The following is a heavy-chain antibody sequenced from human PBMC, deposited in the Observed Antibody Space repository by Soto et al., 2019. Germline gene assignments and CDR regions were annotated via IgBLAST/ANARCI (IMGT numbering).Heavy chain of an antibody. D-gene: IGHD3-22*01. CDR2: IWYDGSRK. V-gene: IGHV3-33*06. J-gene: IGHJ4*02. Sequence: QVQLVESGGGVVQPGRSLRVSCAASGFIFSDYGMHWVRQAPGKGLEWVADIWYDGSRKYYADSVKGRFTIFRDNSKNTVYLQMNGLRAEDTAVYYCAKDFRDRYDSSGYLDSWGQGTLVTVSS. CDR1: GFIFSDYG. CDR3: AKDFRDRYDSSGYLDS.